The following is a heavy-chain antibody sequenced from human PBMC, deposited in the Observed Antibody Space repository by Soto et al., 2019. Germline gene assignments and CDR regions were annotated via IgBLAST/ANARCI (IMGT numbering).Heavy chain of an antibody. CDR2: ISWNSGSI. D-gene: IGHD6-19*01. J-gene: IGHJ4*02. CDR3: AKDDGSAWYGNYFDS. CDR1: GFTFDDYA. V-gene: IGHV3-9*01. Sequence: EVQLVESGGGLVQPGRSLRLSCAASGFTFDDYAMHWVRQAPGKGLEWVSGISWNSGSIGYADSVKGRFTISRDNAKNSLYRKRNVLRVEDTPFYSCAKDDGSAWYGNYFDSWGQGTLSTVPS.